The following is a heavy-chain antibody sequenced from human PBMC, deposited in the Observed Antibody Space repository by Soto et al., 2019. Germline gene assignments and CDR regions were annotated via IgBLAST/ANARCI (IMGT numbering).Heavy chain of an antibody. V-gene: IGHV3-66*01. CDR1: GFTVSSNY. J-gene: IGHJ5*02. CDR3: ARVMGGYDRAGGRNWFDP. Sequence: EVQLVESGGGLVQPGGSLRLSCAASGFTVSSNYMSWVRQAPGKGLEWVSVIYSGGSTYYADSVKGRFTISRDNSKNTLYLQMNSLRAEDTAVYYCARVMGGYDRAGGRNWFDPWGQGTLVTVSS. D-gene: IGHD5-12*01. CDR2: IYSGGST.